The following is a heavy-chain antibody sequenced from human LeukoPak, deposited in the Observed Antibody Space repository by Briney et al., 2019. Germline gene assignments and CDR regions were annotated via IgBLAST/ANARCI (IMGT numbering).Heavy chain of an antibody. CDR1: GFTFSSYA. D-gene: IGHD3-22*01. Sequence: GGSLRLSCAASGFTFSSYAMSWVRQAPGKGLEWVSAISGSGGSTYYADSVKGRFTISRDNSKNTLYLQMNSLRAEDTAVYYCAKVPTPHYYDSSGYLRGVDYWGQGTLVIVSS. V-gene: IGHV3-23*01. CDR3: AKVPTPHYYDSSGYLRGVDY. CDR2: ISGSGGST. J-gene: IGHJ4*02.